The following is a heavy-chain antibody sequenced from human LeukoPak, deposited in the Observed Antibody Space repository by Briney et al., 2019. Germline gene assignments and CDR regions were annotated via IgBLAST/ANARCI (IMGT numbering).Heavy chain of an antibody. CDR2: IYHSGST. Sequence: PSETLSLTCTVSGYSISSGYYWGWIRQPPGQGLEWIGSIYHSGSTYYNPSLKSRVTISVDTSKNQLSLKLSSVPAADTAVYYCARDHGDYGADFDYWGQGTLVTVSS. J-gene: IGHJ4*02. V-gene: IGHV4-38-2*02. CDR3: ARDHGDYGADFDY. CDR1: GYSISSGYY. D-gene: IGHD4-17*01.